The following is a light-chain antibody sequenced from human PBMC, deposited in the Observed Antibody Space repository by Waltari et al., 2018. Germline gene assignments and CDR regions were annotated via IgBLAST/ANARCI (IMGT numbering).Light chain of an antibody. V-gene: IGKV1-NL1*01. CDR1: QDISNS. CDR2: VAS. J-gene: IGKJ4*01. CDR3: QQYLAIPLT. Sequence: DIQMTQSPSSLSASVGDRVTLTCRASQDISNSLAWYQQKSGEAPKLLVYVASRLESGVPPRFSCSGSGTDYTLTISSLQPEDFATYFCQQYLAIPLTFGGGTKVDI.